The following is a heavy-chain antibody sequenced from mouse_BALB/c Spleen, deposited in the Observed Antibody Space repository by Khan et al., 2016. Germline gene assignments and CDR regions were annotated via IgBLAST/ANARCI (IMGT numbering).Heavy chain of an antibody. D-gene: IGHD2-4*01. CDR2: IDPANGNT. CDR3: GRSPNDYDVGFAY. J-gene: IGHJ3*01. Sequence: VQLQQSGAELVKPGASVKLSCTASGFNIKDTYMHWVKQRPEQGLEWIGRIDPANGNTKYDPKFQGQATIPAEKSSNTAYLQLSSLTSEDTAVLSFGRSPNDYDVGFAYWGQGTLVPVSA. V-gene: IGHV14-3*02. CDR1: GFNIKDTY.